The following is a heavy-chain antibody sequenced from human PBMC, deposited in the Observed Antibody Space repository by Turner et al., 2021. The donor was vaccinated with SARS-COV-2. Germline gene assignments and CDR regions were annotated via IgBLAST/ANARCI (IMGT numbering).Heavy chain of an antibody. J-gene: IGHJ4*02. CDR1: GLPLSSYA. V-gene: IGHV3-23*01. Sequence: EVQLLVSGGGLVQPGGSMRISCAASGLPLSSYAMSWFRQAQGKGLEWVSAIIGSGGSTYYADTVKGRFTISRDNSKNTQYLQMNSLRAEDTAVYYCAKPPGEQRLVLALVFDYWGQGTLVTVSS. CDR3: AKPPGEQRLVLALVFDY. CDR2: IIGSGGST. D-gene: IGHD6-19*01.